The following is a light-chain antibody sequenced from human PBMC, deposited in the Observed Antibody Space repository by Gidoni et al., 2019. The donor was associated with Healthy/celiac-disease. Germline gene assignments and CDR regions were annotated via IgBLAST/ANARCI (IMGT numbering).Light chain of an antibody. CDR3: QHYGSSPYT. CDR2: GAS. J-gene: IGKJ2*01. CDR1: QSVSSSY. Sequence: EIVLTQSSGTVSLSPGERATLSCRASQSVSSSYLAWYQQTPGQAHMLLIYGASSTATGIPDSFSGSWSGTDFTLTISRLEPEVFAVYYCQHYGSSPYTFGQGTKLEIK. V-gene: IGKV3-20*01.